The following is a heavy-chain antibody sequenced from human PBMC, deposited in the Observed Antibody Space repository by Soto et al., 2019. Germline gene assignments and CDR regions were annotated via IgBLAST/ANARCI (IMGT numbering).Heavy chain of an antibody. D-gene: IGHD5-18*01. CDR2: ISGSGGRT. J-gene: IGHJ4*02. CDR1: GFTFSIYA. V-gene: IGHV3-23*01. Sequence: GGSLRLSCAASGFTFSIYAMSWVRQAPGKGLEWVSAISGSGGRTYYADSVKGRFTISRDNSKNTLYLQMNSLRAEDTAVYYCAKGTYTAMVTRLAKYYFDYWGQGTLVTVSS. CDR3: AKGTYTAMVTRLAKYYFDY.